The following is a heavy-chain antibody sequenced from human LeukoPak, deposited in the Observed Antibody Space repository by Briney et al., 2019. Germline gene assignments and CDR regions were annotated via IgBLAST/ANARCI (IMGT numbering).Heavy chain of an antibody. J-gene: IGHJ4*02. V-gene: IGHV3-30*02. Sequence: PGGSLRPSCAASGFAFSSYGMHWVRQAPGKGLEWVAFIRYDGSNKYYADSVKGRFTISRDNSKNTLYLQISTLRAEDTAVYYCATPRLGYWGQGTLVTVSS. D-gene: IGHD3-10*01. CDR1: GFAFSSYG. CDR2: IRYDGSNK. CDR3: ATPRLGY.